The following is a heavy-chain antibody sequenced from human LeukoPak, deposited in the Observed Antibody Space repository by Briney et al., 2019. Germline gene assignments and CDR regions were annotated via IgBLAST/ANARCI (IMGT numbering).Heavy chain of an antibody. CDR2: ISGSGVDT. CDR1: GFTFNIYG. Sequence: GGTLRLSCAASGFTFNIYGMGWVRQAPGKGLEWVSVISGSGVDTYNADSVKGRFTISRDNSKHTVFLQMNSLRAEDTAVYYCARLSYDNTSYYSNYFEYWGQGTLVTVSS. D-gene: IGHD3-22*01. CDR3: ARLSYDNTSYYSNYFEY. V-gene: IGHV3-23*01. J-gene: IGHJ4*02.